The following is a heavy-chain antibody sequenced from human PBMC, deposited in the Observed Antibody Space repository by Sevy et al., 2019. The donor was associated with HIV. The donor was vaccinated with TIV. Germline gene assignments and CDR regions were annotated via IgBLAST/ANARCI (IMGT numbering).Heavy chain of an antibody. Sequence: GGSLRLSCVASGFTFSGFAMHWIRQAPGKGLEWVAVILYDGANKYYADSVKGRFTSSRDNSKNTLYLQMNSLRAEDTAVYYCARGLNCTDEESDAFDIWGQGTMVTVSS. D-gene: IGHD1-1*01. CDR2: ILYDGANK. J-gene: IGHJ3*02. CDR3: ARGLNCTDEESDAFDI. V-gene: IGHV3-33*05. CDR1: GFTFSGFA.